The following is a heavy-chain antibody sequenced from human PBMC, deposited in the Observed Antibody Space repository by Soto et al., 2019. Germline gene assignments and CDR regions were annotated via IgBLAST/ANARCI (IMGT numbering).Heavy chain of an antibody. V-gene: IGHV3-53*01. CDR2: LYFYGSA. CDR1: VFTVSDNR. CDR3: ARVGTSESFFDY. J-gene: IGHJ4*02. D-gene: IGHD7-27*01. Sequence: PGWSLRLSCFVSVFTVSDNRTTWFRQAPGQGLEWVADLYFYGSANYADSVRGRFTISKDDSKNTLYLQMNNVRAEDTAVYYCARVGTSESFFDYWGQGTLVTVSS.